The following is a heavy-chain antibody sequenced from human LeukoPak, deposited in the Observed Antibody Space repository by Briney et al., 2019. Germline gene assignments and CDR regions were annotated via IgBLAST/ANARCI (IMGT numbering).Heavy chain of an antibody. J-gene: IGHJ6*03. CDR1: GGSISSYY. CDR2: IYYSGST. Sequence: SETLSLTCTVSGGSISSYYWSWIRQPPGKGLEWIGYIYYSGSTNYNPSLKSRVTISVDTSKNQFSLKLSSVTAADTAVYCCARAPLRYYYYYMDVWGKGTTVTVSS. CDR3: ARAPLRYYYYYMDV. V-gene: IGHV4-59*01.